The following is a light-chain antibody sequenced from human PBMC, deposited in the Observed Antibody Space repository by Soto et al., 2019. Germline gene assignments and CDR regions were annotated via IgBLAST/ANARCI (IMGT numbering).Light chain of an antibody. CDR3: SSYTRSGNYV. V-gene: IGLV2-14*01. J-gene: IGLJ1*01. CDR1: SSDVGAYNY. CDR2: DVT. Sequence: QSALTQPASVSGSPGQSIAISCTGTSSDVGAYNYVSWYQQHPGKAPKIMIYDVTNRPSGVSNRFSGSKSGNTASLTISGLQAEDEADYYCSSYTRSGNYVFGTGTKLTVL.